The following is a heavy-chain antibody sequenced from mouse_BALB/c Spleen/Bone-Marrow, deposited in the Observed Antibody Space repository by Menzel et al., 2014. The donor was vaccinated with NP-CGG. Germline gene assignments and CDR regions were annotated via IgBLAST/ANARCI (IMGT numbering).Heavy chain of an antibody. J-gene: IGHJ2*01. Sequence: EVQGVESGGDLVKPGGSLKLSCAASGFTFSSYGMSWVRQTPDKGLEWVATISSGGSYTYYPDSVKGRFTISRDNAKNTLYLQMSSLKSEDTAMYYCAKPTTVVATGGSFDYWGQGTTLTGSS. D-gene: IGHD1-1*01. CDR2: ISSGGSYT. CDR3: AKPTTVVATGGSFDY. V-gene: IGHV5-6*01. CDR1: GFTFSSYG.